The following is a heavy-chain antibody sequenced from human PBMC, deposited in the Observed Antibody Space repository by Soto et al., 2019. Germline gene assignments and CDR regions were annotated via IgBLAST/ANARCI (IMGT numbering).Heavy chain of an antibody. Sequence: SETLSLTCDVHGDSLSGYAWSWIRQPPGKGLEWIGEITFRGVTNYHPSLKSRLSMSVDTSKNRISLNVSSVTAADTALYFCARKLEASIRHVEWFSYKWFDPWGQGTLMTVYS. CDR2: ITFRGVT. J-gene: IGHJ5*02. CDR3: ARKLEASIRHVEWFSYKWFDP. CDR1: GDSLSGYA. V-gene: IGHV4-34*01. D-gene: IGHD3-9*01.